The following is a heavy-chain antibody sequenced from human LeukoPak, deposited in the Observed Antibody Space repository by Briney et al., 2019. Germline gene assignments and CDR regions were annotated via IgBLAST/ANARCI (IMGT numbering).Heavy chain of an antibody. V-gene: IGHV1-2*06. CDR2: INPNSGDT. CDR3: ARDYCSSTSCLFDY. CDR1: GYTFTGYH. D-gene: IGHD2-2*01. Sequence: ASVKVSCKASGYTFTGYHMHWVRQAPGQGLEWMGRINPNSGDTNYAQKFQGRVTMTWDTSITTAYMELSRLRSDDTAMYYCARDYCSSTSCLFDYWGQGTLVTVSS. J-gene: IGHJ4*02.